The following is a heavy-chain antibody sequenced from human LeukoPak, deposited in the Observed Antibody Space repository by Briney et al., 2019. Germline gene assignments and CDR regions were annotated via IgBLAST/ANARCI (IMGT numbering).Heavy chain of an antibody. CDR3: AREWCSGGSCLNWFDP. J-gene: IGHJ5*02. D-gene: IGHD2-15*01. Sequence: PGGSLRLSCAASGFTFSDYYMSWIRQAPGKGLEWVSYISSSGSTIYYADSVKGRFTISRDNAKNSLYLQMNSLRAEDTAVYYCAREWCSGGSCLNWFDPWGQGTLVTVSS. V-gene: IGHV3-11*01. CDR2: ISSSGSTI. CDR1: GFTFSDYY.